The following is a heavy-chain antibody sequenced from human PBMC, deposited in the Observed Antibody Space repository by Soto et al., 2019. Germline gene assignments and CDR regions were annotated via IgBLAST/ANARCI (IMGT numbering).Heavy chain of an antibody. V-gene: IGHV5-51*01. D-gene: IGHD2-2*01. Sequence: ESLKISCQGSGYSFSNYWIAWVRQMPGKGLEWMGIIYHGDSDTRYSPSFQGQVTISADKSISTAYLQWSSLKASDTAMYYCARQALGYCNSNSCYYYYGMDVWGQGTTVTVSS. CDR2: IYHGDSDT. CDR3: ARQALGYCNSNSCYYYYGMDV. CDR1: GYSFSNYW. J-gene: IGHJ6*02.